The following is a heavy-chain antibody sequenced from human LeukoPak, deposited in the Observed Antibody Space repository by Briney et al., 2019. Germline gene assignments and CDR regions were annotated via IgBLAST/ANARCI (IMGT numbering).Heavy chain of an antibody. CDR3: MRASRGSDY. CDR2: IKEDGSDK. Sequence: GGSLRLSCAASGFTFSSYWMTWVRQAPGRGLECVANIKEDGSDKYYVDSVKGRFTISRDNAKNSMYLQMNSLRAEDTAVYYCMRASRGSDYWGQGTLVTVSS. CDR1: GFTFSSYW. J-gene: IGHJ4*02. D-gene: IGHD6-19*01. V-gene: IGHV3-7*01.